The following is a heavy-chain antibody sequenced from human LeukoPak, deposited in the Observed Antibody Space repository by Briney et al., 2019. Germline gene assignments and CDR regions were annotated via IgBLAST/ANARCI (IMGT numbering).Heavy chain of an antibody. CDR2: IYYSGST. V-gene: IGHV4-39*01. Sequence: PSETLSHTRTVSGGSISSSSYYWGWIRQPPGKGLEWIGSIYYSGSTYYNPSLKSRVTISVDTSKNQFSLKLSSVTAADTAVYYCASSQGDIVVVVAATFVFDYWGQGTLVTVSS. CDR1: GGSISSSSYY. D-gene: IGHD2-15*01. CDR3: ASSQGDIVVVVAATFVFDY. J-gene: IGHJ4*02.